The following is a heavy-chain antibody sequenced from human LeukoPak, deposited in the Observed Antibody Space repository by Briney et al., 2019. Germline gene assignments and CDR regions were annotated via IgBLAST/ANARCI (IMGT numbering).Heavy chain of an antibody. CDR1: GGTFSSYA. V-gene: IGHV1-69*13. CDR3: ARDKESAARQRGSLFDY. CDR2: IIPIFGTA. D-gene: IGHD6-6*01. J-gene: IGHJ4*02. Sequence: ASVKVSCKASGGTFSSYAISWVRQAPGQGLEWMGGIIPIFGTANYAQKFQGRVTITADESTSTAYMELSSLRSEDTAVYYCARDKESAARQRGSLFDYWGQGTLVTVSS.